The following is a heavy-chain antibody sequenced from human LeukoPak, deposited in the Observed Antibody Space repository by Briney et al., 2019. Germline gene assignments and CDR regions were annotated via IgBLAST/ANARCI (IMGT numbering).Heavy chain of an antibody. CDR3: ARDPSYSSGWSPVDY. CDR2: INTNTGNP. J-gene: IGHJ4*02. CDR1: GYTFTIYA. D-gene: IGHD6-19*01. V-gene: IGHV7-4-1*02. Sequence: ASVTVSFTASGYTFTIYAMNWVRQAPGQGLEWMGWINTNTGNPTYAQGFTGRFVFSLDTSVSTAYLQISSLKAEDTAVYYCARDPSYSSGWSPVDYWGQGTLVTVSS.